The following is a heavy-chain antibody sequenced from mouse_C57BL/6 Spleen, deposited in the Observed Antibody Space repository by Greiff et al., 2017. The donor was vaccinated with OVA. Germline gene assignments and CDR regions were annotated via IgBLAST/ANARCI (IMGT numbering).Heavy chain of an antibody. CDR3: AIDEVLRGYFGV. Sequence: VQLQQPGAELVKPGASVKVSCKASGYTFTSYWMHWVKQRPGQGLEWIGRIHPSDSATNYNQQFKGKATSTVDKSSSTAYMQLSSLTSEDSAVYYWAIDEVLRGYFGVWGTGTTVTVSS. V-gene: IGHV1-74*01. CDR2: IHPSDSAT. J-gene: IGHJ1*03. CDR1: GYTFTSYW. D-gene: IGHD1-1*01.